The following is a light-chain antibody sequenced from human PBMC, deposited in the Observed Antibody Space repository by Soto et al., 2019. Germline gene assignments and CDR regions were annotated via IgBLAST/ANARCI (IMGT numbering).Light chain of an antibody. CDR2: GAS. CDR3: QQYGSSPGT. V-gene: IGKV3-20*01. J-gene: IGKJ2*01. CDR1: QSVSSSY. Sequence: EIVLTQSPGTLSLSPGERATLSCRASQSVSSSYLACYQQKPGQAPSLLIYGASSRATGIPERFSGSGSGTDFTLTISRLEPEDFAVYYCQQYGSSPGTFGEGTKVEIK.